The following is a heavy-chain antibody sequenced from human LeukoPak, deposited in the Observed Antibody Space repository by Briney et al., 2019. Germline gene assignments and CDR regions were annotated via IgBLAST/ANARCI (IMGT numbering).Heavy chain of an antibody. D-gene: IGHD3-10*01. V-gene: IGHV3-7*01. J-gene: IGHJ6*02. Sequence: GGSLRLSCAASGFTFSSYWMSWVRQAPGKGLEWVANIKQDGSEKYYVDSVKGRFTISRDNAKNSLYLQMNSLRAEDTAVYYCARASGSSPTRYYYYGMDVWGQGTTVTVSS. CDR3: ARASGSSPTRYYYYGMDV. CDR1: GFTFSSYW. CDR2: IKQDGSEK.